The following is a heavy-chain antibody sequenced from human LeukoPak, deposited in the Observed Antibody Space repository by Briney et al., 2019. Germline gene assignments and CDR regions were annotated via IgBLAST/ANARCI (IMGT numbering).Heavy chain of an antibody. Sequence: GGSLRLSCAASGFSFSSYDMSWVRQAPGKGLERVSAIRESGESTYYADSVKGRFTISRDNSRNMLYLQMTSLRAEDTAVYYCARAQGYYYDSSGYPDAFDIWGQGTMVTVSS. CDR3: ARAQGYYYDSSGYPDAFDI. D-gene: IGHD3-22*01. J-gene: IGHJ3*02. V-gene: IGHV3-23*01. CDR2: IRESGEST. CDR1: GFSFSSYD.